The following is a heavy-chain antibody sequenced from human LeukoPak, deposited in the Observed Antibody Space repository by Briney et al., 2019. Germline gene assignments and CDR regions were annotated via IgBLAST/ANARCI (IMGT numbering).Heavy chain of an antibody. D-gene: IGHD5-18*01. CDR3: ARDRGDTAAFDY. CDR2: ISSSGSTI. CDR1: GFTFSSYE. Sequence: GGSLRLSCAASGFTFSSYEMNWVRQAPGKGLERVSYISSSGSTIYYADSVKGRITVSRDNAKNSLYLQMNSLRAEDTAVYYCARDRGDTAAFDYWGQGTLVTVSS. J-gene: IGHJ4*02. V-gene: IGHV3-48*03.